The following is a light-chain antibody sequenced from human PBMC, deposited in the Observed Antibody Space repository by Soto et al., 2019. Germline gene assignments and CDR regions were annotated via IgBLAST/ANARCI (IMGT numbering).Light chain of an antibody. CDR2: SAS. J-gene: IGKJ3*01. CDR3: DLT. V-gene: IGKV1-27*01. Sequence: DIQLTQSPSSLSASVGETVTITCRMSQGISSYLNWYRQKPGKVPKLLIYSASNLQSGVPSRFSGSGSGTDFTLTISSLQPEDVATYYADLTFGPGTKVDIK. CDR1: QGISSY.